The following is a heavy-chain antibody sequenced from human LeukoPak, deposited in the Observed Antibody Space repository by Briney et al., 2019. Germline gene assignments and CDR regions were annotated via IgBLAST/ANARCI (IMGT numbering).Heavy chain of an antibody. Sequence: PGGSLRLSCAASGFTFSSYWMSWVRQAPGKGLEWVANIKQDGSEKYYVDSVKGRFTISRDNAKNSLYLQMNSLRAEDTAVYYCARVNWNYPGGYFDYWGQGTLVTVSS. CDR1: GFTFSSYW. CDR2: IKQDGSEK. J-gene: IGHJ4*02. V-gene: IGHV3-7*04. CDR3: ARVNWNYPGGYFDY. D-gene: IGHD1-7*01.